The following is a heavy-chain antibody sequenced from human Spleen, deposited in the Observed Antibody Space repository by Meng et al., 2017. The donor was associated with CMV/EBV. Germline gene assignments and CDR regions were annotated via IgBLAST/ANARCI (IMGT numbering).Heavy chain of an antibody. CDR3: ASGSPLITISGVVIRGAFDI. CDR1: GFTFSNYG. D-gene: IGHD3-3*01. J-gene: IGHJ3*02. V-gene: IGHV3-30*02. CDR2: IRSDGSSK. Sequence: GESLKISCAASGFTFSNYGMHWVRQAPGKGLEWVAFIRSDGSSKYCADSVKGRFTISRDNARNTLYLQMNSLRAEDTAVYYCASGSPLITISGVVIRGAFDIWGQGTMVTVSS.